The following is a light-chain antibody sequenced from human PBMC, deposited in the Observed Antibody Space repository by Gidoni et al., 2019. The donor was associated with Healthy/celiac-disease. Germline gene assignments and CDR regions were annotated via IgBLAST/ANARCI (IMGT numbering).Light chain of an antibody. Sequence: EIVMTPSPATLSVSPGERATLSCRASQSVSSNLAWYQQKPGQAPRLLIYGASTRATGIPARFSVSGSGTEFTLTISSLQSEDFAVSYCQQYNNWPLYTFGQGTKLEIK. CDR1: QSVSSN. V-gene: IGKV3D-15*01. CDR3: QQYNNWPLYT. CDR2: GAS. J-gene: IGKJ2*01.